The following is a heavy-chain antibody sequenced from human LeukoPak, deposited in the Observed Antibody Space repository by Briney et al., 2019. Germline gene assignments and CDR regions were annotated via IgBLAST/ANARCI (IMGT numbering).Heavy chain of an antibody. D-gene: IGHD5-18*01. CDR1: GFTFSSCA. J-gene: IGHJ4*02. V-gene: IGHV3-23*01. CDR2: ISGSGGST. CDR3: AKEAKLDTEFQSYYFDY. Sequence: GGSLRLSCAASGFTFSSCAMSWVRQAPGKGLEWISAISGSGGSTYYADSVKGRFTISRDNSKNTLYLQMNSLRAEDTAVYYCAKEAKLDTEFQSYYFDYWGQGTLVTVSS.